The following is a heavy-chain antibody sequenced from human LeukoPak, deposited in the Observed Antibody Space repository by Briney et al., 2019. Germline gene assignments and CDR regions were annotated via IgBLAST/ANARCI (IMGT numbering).Heavy chain of an antibody. D-gene: IGHD2-8*02. CDR2: IYYSGST. CDR3: ARGWWTDGRYYFDY. CDR1: GGSISSSSYF. V-gene: IGHV4-61*05. J-gene: IGHJ4*02. Sequence: PSETLSLTCTVSGGSISSSSYFWAWIRQPPGKGLEWIGYIYYSGSTNYNPSLKSRVTISVDMSKNQFSLKLSSVTAADTAVYYCARGWWTDGRYYFDYWGQGTLVTVSS.